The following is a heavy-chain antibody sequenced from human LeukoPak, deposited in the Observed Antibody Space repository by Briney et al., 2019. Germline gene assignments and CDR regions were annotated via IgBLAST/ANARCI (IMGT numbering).Heavy chain of an antibody. CDR1: GYTFTSCY. CDR2: VNLSGGST. CDR3: ARDTWVGEGSGWSFDY. D-gene: IGHD6-19*01. V-gene: IGHV1-46*01. Sequence: GASVKVCCKASGYTFTSCYMHWVRQAPGQGLEWVGIVNLSGGSTSYAQKVQGRVTMTRDTSTSTVYMELSSLRSQDTAVYYCARDTWVGEGSGWSFDYWGQGTLVTVSS. J-gene: IGHJ4*02.